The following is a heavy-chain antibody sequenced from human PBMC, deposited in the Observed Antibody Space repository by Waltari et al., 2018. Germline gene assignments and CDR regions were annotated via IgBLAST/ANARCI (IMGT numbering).Heavy chain of an antibody. V-gene: IGHV1-69*05. CDR3: AKGYDFWSGPGRAFDI. CDR1: GGTFSSYA. D-gene: IGHD3-3*01. Sequence: QVQLVQSGAEVKKPGSSVKVSCKASGGTFSSYAISWVRQAPGQGLAWMGGLIPIFGTANYAQKVHGRVTITQDESTSTAYMELSSLRSEDTAVYDCAKGYDFWSGPGRAFDIWGQGTMVTVSS. CDR2: LIPIFGTA. J-gene: IGHJ3*02.